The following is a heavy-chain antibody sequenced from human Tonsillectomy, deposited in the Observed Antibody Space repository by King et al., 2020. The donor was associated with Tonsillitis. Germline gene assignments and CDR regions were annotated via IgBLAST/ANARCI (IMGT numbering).Heavy chain of an antibody. V-gene: IGHV3-11*01. CDR3: SRERITMLVVVNDAFDI. Sequence: QVQLVESGGGLVKPGGSLRLSCAASGFTFSDYYMSWIRQAPGKGLEWVSYISSSGSTIYYADSVKGRFTISRDNAKNSLYLQMNSLRAEDTAVYYCSRERITMLVVVNDAFDIWGQGTMVTVSS. J-gene: IGHJ3*02. D-gene: IGHD3-22*01. CDR1: GFTFSDYY. CDR2: ISSSGSTI.